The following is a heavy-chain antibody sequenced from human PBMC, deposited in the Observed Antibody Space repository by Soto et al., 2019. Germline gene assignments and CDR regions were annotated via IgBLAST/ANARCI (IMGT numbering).Heavy chain of an antibody. CDR1: GFTVSSNY. V-gene: IGHV3-66*01. CDR3: ARGIARGISAFAY. CDR2: IYTDGST. D-gene: IGHD3-16*01. Sequence: EVQLVESGGGLVQPGGSLRLSCAASGFTVSSNYMSWVRQAPGKGPEWVSVIYTDGSTYYADSVKGRFTISRDNSKNTLYLQMNTLRAEDTAVYYCARGIARGISAFAYWGQGTLVTVSS. J-gene: IGHJ4*02.